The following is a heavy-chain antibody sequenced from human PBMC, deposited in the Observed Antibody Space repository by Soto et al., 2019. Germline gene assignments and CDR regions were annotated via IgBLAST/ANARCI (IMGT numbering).Heavy chain of an antibody. Sequence: QVQLVQSGAEVKKPGASVKVSCKASGYTFTSYGISWVRQAPGQGLEWMGWISAYNGNTNYAQKLQGRVTMTTDTSTSTAYMELRSLRSDDTAVYYCARDVGLLRLGELSLPYYYYYGMDVWGQGTTVTVSS. J-gene: IGHJ6*02. CDR1: GYTFTSYG. D-gene: IGHD3-16*02. V-gene: IGHV1-18*01. CDR3: ARDVGLLRLGELSLPYYYYYGMDV. CDR2: ISAYNGNT.